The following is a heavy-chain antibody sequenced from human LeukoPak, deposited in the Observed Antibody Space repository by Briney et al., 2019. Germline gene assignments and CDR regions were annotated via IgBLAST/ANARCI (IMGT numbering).Heavy chain of an antibody. CDR2: FYYSGST. J-gene: IGHJ4*02. CDR3: ARGGYSYSLDY. CDR1: SGSISSYY. V-gene: IGHV4-59*01. D-gene: IGHD5-18*01. Sequence: PSETLSLTCSVSSGSISSYYWSWIRQPPGKGLEWIGYFYYSGSTEYNPALKSRVTISVDTTENQSSLKLTSVTAADTAVYYCARGGYSYSLDYWGQGTLVTFSS.